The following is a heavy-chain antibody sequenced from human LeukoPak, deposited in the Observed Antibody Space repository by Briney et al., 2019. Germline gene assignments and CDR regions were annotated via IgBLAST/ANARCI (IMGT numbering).Heavy chain of an antibody. Sequence: ASVKVSCKASGSTFSSYAISWVRQAPGQGLEWMGGIIPIFGTANYAQKFQGRVTITADESTSTAYMELSSLRSEDTAVYYCARDLAYYDFSNYYYYYMDVWGKGTTVTVSS. CDR2: IIPIFGTA. D-gene: IGHD3-3*01. J-gene: IGHJ6*03. CDR1: GSTFSSYA. CDR3: ARDLAYYDFSNYYYYYMDV. V-gene: IGHV1-69*01.